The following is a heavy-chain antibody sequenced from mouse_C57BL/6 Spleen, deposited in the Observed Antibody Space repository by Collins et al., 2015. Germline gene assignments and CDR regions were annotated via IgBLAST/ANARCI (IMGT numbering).Heavy chain of an antibody. CDR2: INTYSGVP. CDR3: ARSRHYYGSSYDWYFDV. D-gene: IGHD1-1*01. Sequence: APGKGLKWMGWINTYSGVPTYADDFKGRFAFSLQTSASTAYLQINNLKNEDTATYFCARSRHYYGSSYDWYFDVWGTGTTVTVSS. V-gene: IGHV9-3*01. J-gene: IGHJ1*03.